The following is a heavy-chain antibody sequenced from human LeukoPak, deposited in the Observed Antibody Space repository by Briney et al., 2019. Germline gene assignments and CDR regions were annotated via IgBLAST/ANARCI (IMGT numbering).Heavy chain of an antibody. CDR2: IYHRGIT. Sequence: SETLSLTCTVSGYSISNGYYWCWIRQPPGKGLEWVGIIYHRGITYYNPSLRSRVTISLYRSKKKFSLKLTSVTAADTAVYFCARGAEYYDIWRGYAGYSDYWGQGISVTVSS. CDR1: GYSISNGYY. D-gene: IGHD3-3*01. J-gene: IGHJ4*02. V-gene: IGHV4-38-2*02. CDR3: ARGAEYYDIWRGYAGYSDY.